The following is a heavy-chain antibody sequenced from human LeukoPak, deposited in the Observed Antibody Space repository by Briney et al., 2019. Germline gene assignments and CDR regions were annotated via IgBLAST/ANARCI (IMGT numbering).Heavy chain of an antibody. CDR1: VFTFGSYA. V-gene: IGHV3-23*01. J-gene: IGHJ4*02. Sequence: QPGESLRLACAASVFTFGSYATSWVRQATGKGLEWVSGINTNGGSTAYEDSVKGLFTISRDNPRNTLYMQMNRMRADDTALYYCAIMHPYYDGNGYWVQWGQGTLVTVSS. D-gene: IGHD3-22*01. CDR2: INTNGGST. CDR3: AIMHPYYDGNGYWVQ.